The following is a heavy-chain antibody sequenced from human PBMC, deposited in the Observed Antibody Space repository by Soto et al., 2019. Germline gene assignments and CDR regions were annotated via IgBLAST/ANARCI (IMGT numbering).Heavy chain of an antibody. CDR1: LGSISSYY. Sequence: LSLICTVSLGSISSYYWSSLRQPPGQGLEGSGYIYYSGITNCNPSLKRRVTLTPGPSKNQLFQKLSSVTAADTAGFCCARGSEWVLGVAWGYFDYWGQGTLVTVSS. D-gene: IGHD3-10*01. V-gene: IGHV4-59*01. CDR2: IYYSGIT. J-gene: IGHJ4*02. CDR3: ARGSEWVLGVAWGYFDY.